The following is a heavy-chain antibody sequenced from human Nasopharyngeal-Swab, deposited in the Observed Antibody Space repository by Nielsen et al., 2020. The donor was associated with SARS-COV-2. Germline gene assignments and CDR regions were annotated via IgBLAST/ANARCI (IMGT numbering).Heavy chain of an antibody. CDR1: GFTFSSYA. J-gene: IGHJ4*02. D-gene: IGHD6-19*01. Sequence: GGSLRLSCAASGFTFSSYAMHWVRQAPGKGLEWVAAISNDGNDKYYADSVKGRFSISRDNSKNTVHLQMDSLRAEDTAVYYCAKERPDSSGWFWRVFDDWGQGTLVTVSS. CDR3: AKERPDSSGWFWRVFDD. V-gene: IGHV3-30*04. CDR2: ISNDGNDK.